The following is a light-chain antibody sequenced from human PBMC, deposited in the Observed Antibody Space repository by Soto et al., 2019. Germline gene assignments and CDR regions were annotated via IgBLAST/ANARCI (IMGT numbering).Light chain of an antibody. V-gene: IGKV2-28*01. CDR2: LGS. J-gene: IGKJ5*01. CDR1: QSLLHSTGYNC. Sequence: DIVMTQSPLSLPVTPGEPASISCRSSQSLLHSTGYNCLDWYLQTPGQSPQVLIYLGSKGASGVPDRFSGCGAGTDFALKSSRVEAEDVGVSYCMQARQTLAFGQGTRLEIK. CDR3: MQARQTLA.